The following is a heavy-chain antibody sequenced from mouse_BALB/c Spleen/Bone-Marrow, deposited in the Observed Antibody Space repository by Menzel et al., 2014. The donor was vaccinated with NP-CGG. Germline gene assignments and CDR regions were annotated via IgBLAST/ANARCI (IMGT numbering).Heavy chain of an antibody. CDR2: INPSNGRT. D-gene: IGHD1-1*01. Sequence: VQLQQSGAELVKPGASVKLSCKASGYTFTSYWMHWVKQRPGQGLEWIGEINPSNGRTNYNEKFKSKATLTVDKSSSTAYMQLSSLTSEDSAVYYCAPYYYGSSYGFYWYFDVWGAGTTVTASS. CDR1: GYTFTSYW. V-gene: IGHV1S81*02. CDR3: APYYYGSSYGFYWYFDV. J-gene: IGHJ1*01.